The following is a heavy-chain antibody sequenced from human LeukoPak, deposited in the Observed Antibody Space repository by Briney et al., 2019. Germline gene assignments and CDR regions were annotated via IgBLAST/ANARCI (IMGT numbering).Heavy chain of an antibody. CDR3: ARGHSLGIAARLWFDP. CDR1: GGSISSGGYY. J-gene: IGHJ5*02. D-gene: IGHD6-6*01. V-gene: IGHV4-31*03. CDR2: IYYSGST. Sequence: SETLSLPCTVSGGSISSGGYYWSWVRQHPGKGLEWIGYIYYSGSTYYNPSLKSRVTISVDTSKNQFSLKLSSVTAADTAVYYCARGHSLGIAARLWFDPWGQGTLVTVSS.